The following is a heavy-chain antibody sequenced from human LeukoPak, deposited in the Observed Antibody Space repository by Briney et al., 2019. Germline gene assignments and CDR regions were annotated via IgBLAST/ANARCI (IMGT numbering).Heavy chain of an antibody. CDR1: GRSISSYY. J-gene: IGHJ5*02. V-gene: IGHV4-59*01. D-gene: IGHD2-2*01. Sequence: KTSETLSLTCTVSGRSISSYYWSWLRQPPGKGLEWIRYIYYSGSTSYNPSLKSRVTMSVDTSKKQISLKVRSVTAADTAVYYCARTTEDCSSTSCYQYWFDPWGQGTLVTVSS. CDR2: IYYSGST. CDR3: ARTTEDCSSTSCYQYWFDP.